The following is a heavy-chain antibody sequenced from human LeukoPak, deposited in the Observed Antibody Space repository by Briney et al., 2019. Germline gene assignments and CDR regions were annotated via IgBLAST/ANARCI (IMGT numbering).Heavy chain of an antibody. D-gene: IGHD2-15*01. Sequence: PSETLSLTCSVSGGSISNYYWSWIRQPPGKGLEWIGNVYYSGTTYYNASLKNRVTISVDMSKNQFSLKLTSVTAADTAVYYCARGATVTATLMFDSWGQGTLVTVSS. CDR2: VYYSGTT. CDR1: GGSISNYY. CDR3: ARGATVTATLMFDS. V-gene: IGHV4-59*01. J-gene: IGHJ4*02.